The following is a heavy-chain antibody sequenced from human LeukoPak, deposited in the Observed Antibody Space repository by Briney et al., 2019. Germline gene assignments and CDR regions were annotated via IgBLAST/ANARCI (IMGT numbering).Heavy chain of an antibody. J-gene: IGHJ4*02. CDR3: ARERWLQPWGYFDY. CDR2: IIPIFGTA. V-gene: IGHV1-69*05. D-gene: IGHD5-24*01. CDR1: GGTFSSYA. Sequence: GASVKVSCKASGGTFSSYAISWVRQAPGQGLEWMGGIIPIFGTANYAQKFQGRVTITTDESTSTAYMELSSLRSEDTAVYYCARERWLQPWGYFDYWGQGTLVTVSS.